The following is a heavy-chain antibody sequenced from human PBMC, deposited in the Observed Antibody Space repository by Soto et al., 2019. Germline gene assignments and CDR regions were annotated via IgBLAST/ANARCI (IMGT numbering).Heavy chain of an antibody. V-gene: IGHV2-5*01. D-gene: IGHD6-13*01. CDR3: ARTFLIYSSSWSGWFDP. Sequence: QITLKESGPTLVKPTQTLTLTCTFSGFSLSTSGVGVGWIRQPPGKALEWLALIYWNDDKRYSPSLKSRLTSTKDTSKNQVVLTMANMDPVDTATYYCARTFLIYSSSWSGWFDPWGQGTLVTVSS. J-gene: IGHJ5*02. CDR2: IYWNDDK. CDR1: GFSLSTSGVG.